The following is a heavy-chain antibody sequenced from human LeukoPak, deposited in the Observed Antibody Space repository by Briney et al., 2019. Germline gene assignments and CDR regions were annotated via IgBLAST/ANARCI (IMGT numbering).Heavy chain of an antibody. CDR3: ARGAGSMVLGFDP. CDR1: GGSISSCY. Sequence: SETLSLTCTVSGGSISSCYWSWIRQPPGKGLEWIGYIYYSGSTNYNPSLKSRVTISVDTSKNQFSLKLSSVTAADTAVYYCARGAGSMVLGFDPWGQGTLVTVSS. V-gene: IGHV4-59*01. CDR2: IYYSGST. J-gene: IGHJ5*02. D-gene: IGHD3-10*01.